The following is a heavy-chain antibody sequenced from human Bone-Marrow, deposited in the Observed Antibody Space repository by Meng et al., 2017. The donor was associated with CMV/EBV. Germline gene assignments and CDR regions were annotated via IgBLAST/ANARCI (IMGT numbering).Heavy chain of an antibody. CDR3: ARGKYSGGYYPLDY. V-gene: IGHV4-34*01. Sequence: ALLLQEGAGLLKPSETLSLPCAVYGDAFSPYYWTWIRQPPGKGLEWFGEINHSGSTNYNPSLKSRVTISVDTSKNQFSLKLTSVTAADSALYYCARGKYSGGYYPLDYWGQGTLVTVSS. D-gene: IGHD3-22*01. CDR2: INHSGST. J-gene: IGHJ4*02. CDR1: GDAFSPYY.